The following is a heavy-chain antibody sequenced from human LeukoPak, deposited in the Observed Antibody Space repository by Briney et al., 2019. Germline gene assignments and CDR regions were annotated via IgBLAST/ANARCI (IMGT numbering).Heavy chain of an antibody. V-gene: IGHV1-69*04. D-gene: IGHD6-13*01. Sequence: SVKVSCKAFGGTFSSYTISWVRQAPGQGLEWMGRIIPILGIANYAQKFQGRVTITADKSTSTAHMELSSLRSEDTAVYYCARDHSSSGYYFDYWGQGTLVTVSS. CDR2: IIPILGIA. CDR1: GGTFSSYT. CDR3: ARDHSSSGYYFDY. J-gene: IGHJ4*02.